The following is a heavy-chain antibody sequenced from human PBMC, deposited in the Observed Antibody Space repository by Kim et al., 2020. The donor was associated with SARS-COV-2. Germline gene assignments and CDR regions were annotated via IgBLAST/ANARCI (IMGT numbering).Heavy chain of an antibody. CDR2: IYPADSDI. Sequence: GESLKISCEGSGYNFTNYWIGWVRRMPGKGLEWMGIIYPADSDIRYSPSFQGQVTISVDKSITTAYLQWRSLKASDTAMYYWARLWRGSKYSSSGGLDVWVQGTTVSVSS. CDR3: ARLWRGSKYSSSGGLDV. D-gene: IGHD6-6*01. J-gene: IGHJ6*02. V-gene: IGHV5-51*01. CDR1: GYNFTNYW.